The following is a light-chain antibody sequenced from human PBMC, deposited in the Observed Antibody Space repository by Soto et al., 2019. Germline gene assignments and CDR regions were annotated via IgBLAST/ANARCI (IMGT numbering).Light chain of an antibody. CDR2: VAS. V-gene: IGKV3-20*01. Sequence: EIVLTQSPGTLSLSPGERATLSCRASQSVSSSYLAWYQQKPGQAPRLLIYVASSRATGIPDRFSGSGSGTDFTLTISRLEPEDFAVYYCQRYGSSPTFGPGTKVDIK. J-gene: IGKJ3*01. CDR3: QRYGSSPT. CDR1: QSVSSSY.